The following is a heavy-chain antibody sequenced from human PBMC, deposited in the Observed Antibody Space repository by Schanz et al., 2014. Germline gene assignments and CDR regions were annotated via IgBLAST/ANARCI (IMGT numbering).Heavy chain of an antibody. V-gene: IGHV1-69*02. Sequence: QVQVVQSGADVKKPGSSVRVSCKASGGTFSRLTFSWVRQAPGQGLEWMGRVIPILGVTHYAQKFQGRVTITADKSTTTAYMELNSLRYEDTALYYCARGTMPGTFDIWGQGTMVTVSS. D-gene: IGHD2-2*01. CDR1: GGTFSRLT. CDR3: ARGTMPGTFDI. J-gene: IGHJ3*02. CDR2: VIPILGVT.